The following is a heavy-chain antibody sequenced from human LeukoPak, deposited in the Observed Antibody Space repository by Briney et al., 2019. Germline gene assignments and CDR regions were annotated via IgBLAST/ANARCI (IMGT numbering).Heavy chain of an antibody. CDR2: IIPIFGTA. CDR3: ARDHCSSTSCYRWTRLGGWFDP. D-gene: IGHD2-2*01. J-gene: IGHJ5*02. CDR1: GGTFSSYA. Sequence: SVKVSCKASGGTFSSYAISWVRQAPGQGLEWMGGIIPIFGTANYAQKFQGRVTITADESTSTAYMELSSLRSEDTAVYYCARDHCSSTSCYRWTRLGGWFDPWGQGTLVTVSS. V-gene: IGHV1-69*13.